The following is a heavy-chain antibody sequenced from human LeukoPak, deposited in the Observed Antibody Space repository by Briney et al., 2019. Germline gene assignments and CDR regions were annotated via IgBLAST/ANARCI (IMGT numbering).Heavy chain of an antibody. D-gene: IGHD6-13*01. CDR2: IYYSGST. V-gene: IGHV4-39*07. Sequence: SETLSLTCTVSGVSISSSSYYWGWIRQPPGKGLEWIGSIYYSGSTYYNPSLKSRVTISVDTSKNQFSLKLSSATAADTAVYYCARARRLRYSSSWGPFDYWGQGTLVTVSS. CDR1: GVSISSSSYY. CDR3: ARARRLRYSSSWGPFDY. J-gene: IGHJ4*02.